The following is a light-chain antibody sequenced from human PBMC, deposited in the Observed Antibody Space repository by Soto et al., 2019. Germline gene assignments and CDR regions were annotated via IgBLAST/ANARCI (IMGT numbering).Light chain of an antibody. CDR3: AAWDDSLNGVL. CDR2: NDN. Sequence: QSVLTQPPSASGTPGQRVTISCSGSSCNIGSNSVSWYQQVPGTAPKLLIYNDNQRPSGVPDRFSDSKSCTSASLAISGLQSEDEADYYCAAWDDSLNGVLFGGGTKVTVL. CDR1: SCNIGSNS. V-gene: IGLV1-44*01. J-gene: IGLJ2*01.